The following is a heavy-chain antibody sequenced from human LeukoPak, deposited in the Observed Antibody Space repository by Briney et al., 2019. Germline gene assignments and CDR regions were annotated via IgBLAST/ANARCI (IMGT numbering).Heavy chain of an antibody. D-gene: IGHD3-22*01. V-gene: IGHV3-21*01. Sequence: GGSVRLSCAASGFTFSSYSMNWVRQAPGKGLEGVSSISSSSSYKYYADSLKGRFTISRDNAKNSLYLQMNSLRAEDTAVYYCARDGPYYYDSSGYPLGYYGMDVWGQGTTVTVSS. J-gene: IGHJ6*02. CDR3: ARDGPYYYDSSGYPLGYYGMDV. CDR2: ISSSSSYK. CDR1: GFTFSSYS.